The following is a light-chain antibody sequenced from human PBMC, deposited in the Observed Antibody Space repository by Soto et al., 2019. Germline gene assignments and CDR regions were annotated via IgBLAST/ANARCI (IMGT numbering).Light chain of an antibody. CDR3: QQSYSTPFT. CDR1: HSINSH. J-gene: IGKJ2*01. V-gene: IGKV1-39*01. Sequence: DIQLTQSPSSLSASEGDTVTITCRASHSINSHLNWYQQKSGEAPKFLIYGTSDLHTGVPSRFSGSRSCTDFTLTISSLQPEDCAIYYCQQSYSTPFTFGQGTKLEIK. CDR2: GTS.